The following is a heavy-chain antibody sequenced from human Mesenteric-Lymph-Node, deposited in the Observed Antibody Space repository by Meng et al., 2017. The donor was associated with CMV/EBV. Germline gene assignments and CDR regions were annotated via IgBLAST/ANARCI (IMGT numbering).Heavy chain of an antibody. CDR1: GFTFSSYA. CDR2: ISYDGSNK. CDR3: ARELRGYCSSTSCYSPYYYYGMDV. V-gene: IGHV3-30*04. Sequence: GESLKISCAASGFTFSSYAMHWVRQAPGKGLEWVAAISYDGSNKYYADSVKGRFTISRDNSKNTLYLQMNSLRAEDTAVYYCARELRGYCSSTSCYSPYYYYGMDVWGQGTTVTVSS. J-gene: IGHJ6*02. D-gene: IGHD2-2*02.